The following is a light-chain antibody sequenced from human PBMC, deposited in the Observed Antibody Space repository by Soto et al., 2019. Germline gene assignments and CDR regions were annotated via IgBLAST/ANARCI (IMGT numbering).Light chain of an antibody. Sequence: EIVLTQSPGTLSLSPGERATLSCRASQSVSSSYLAWYQQKPGQAPRLLIYGASSRATDIPDRFSGSGSGTDFTLTISRLEHEDLAVYYCQQYGSSRTFGQGTKVEIK. CDR1: QSVSSSY. CDR2: GAS. V-gene: IGKV3-20*01. CDR3: QQYGSSRT. J-gene: IGKJ1*01.